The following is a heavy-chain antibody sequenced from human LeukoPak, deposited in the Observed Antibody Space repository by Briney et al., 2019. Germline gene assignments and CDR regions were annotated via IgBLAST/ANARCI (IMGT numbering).Heavy chain of an antibody. D-gene: IGHD6-13*01. V-gene: IGHV1-69*04. Sequence: GASVNVSCKASGGTFSSYAISWVRQAPGQGREWMGRIIPILGIANYAQKFQGRVTITGDKSTSTAYMELSSLRSDDTAVYYCVWAHSSSWDPFDYWGQGTLVTVSS. J-gene: IGHJ4*02. CDR1: GGTFSSYA. CDR3: VWAHSSSWDPFDY. CDR2: IIPILGIA.